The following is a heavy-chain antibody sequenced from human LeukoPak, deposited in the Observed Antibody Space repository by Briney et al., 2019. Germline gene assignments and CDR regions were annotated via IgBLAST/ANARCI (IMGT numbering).Heavy chain of an antibody. V-gene: IGHV4-39*01. Sequence: SETLSLTCTVSGGSISSSSYYWGWIRQPLGKGLEWIGSIYYSGSTYYNPSLKSRVTISVDTSKNQFSLKLSSVTAADTAVYYCARISAAAGIYYFDYWGQGTLVTVSS. D-gene: IGHD6-13*01. CDR1: GGSISSSSYY. CDR3: ARISAAAGIYYFDY. J-gene: IGHJ4*02. CDR2: IYYSGST.